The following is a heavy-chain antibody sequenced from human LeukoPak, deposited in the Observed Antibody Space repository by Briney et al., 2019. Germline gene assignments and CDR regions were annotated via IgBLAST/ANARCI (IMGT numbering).Heavy chain of an antibody. CDR3: AREPGYDSSGYRHAGVDY. J-gene: IGHJ4*02. Sequence: PSETLSLTCTVSGGSISSSSYYRGWIRQPPGKGLEWIGSIYYSGSTYYNPSLKSRVTISVDTSKNQFSLKLSSVTAADTAVYYCAREPGYDSSGYRHAGVDYWGQGTLVTVSS. CDR1: GGSISSSSYY. CDR2: IYYSGST. V-gene: IGHV4-39*07. D-gene: IGHD3-22*01.